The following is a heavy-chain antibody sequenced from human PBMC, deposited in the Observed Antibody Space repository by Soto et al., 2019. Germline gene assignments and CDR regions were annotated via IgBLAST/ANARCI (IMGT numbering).Heavy chain of an antibody. V-gene: IGHV1-69*01. CDR2: ILPILGPA. CDR1: GGTFSSYA. D-gene: IGHD2-2*01. J-gene: IGHJ6*02. CDR3: ARRDIVVVPAVTYYYYYGMDV. Sequence: QVQLVQSGAEVKKPGSSVKVSCKASGGTFSSYAISWVRQAPGQGLEWMGGILPILGPANYAQKFQGRVTITADESTSTAYMELSSLRSEDTAVYYCARRDIVVVPAVTYYYYYGMDVWGQGTTVTVSS.